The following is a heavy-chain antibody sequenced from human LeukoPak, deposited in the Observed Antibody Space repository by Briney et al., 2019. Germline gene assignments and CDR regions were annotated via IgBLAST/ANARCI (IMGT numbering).Heavy chain of an antibody. CDR3: AQERTRFSLGY. V-gene: IGHV3-48*01. CDR2: ISSSSSTI. D-gene: IGHD3-3*01. CDR1: GFTFSSYS. Sequence: GGSLRLSCAASGFTFSSYSMNWVRQAPGKGLEWVSYISSSSSTIYYADSVKGRFTISRDNSKDTLYLQMNSLRVEDTAVYYCAQERTRFSLGYWGQGALVTVSA. J-gene: IGHJ4*02.